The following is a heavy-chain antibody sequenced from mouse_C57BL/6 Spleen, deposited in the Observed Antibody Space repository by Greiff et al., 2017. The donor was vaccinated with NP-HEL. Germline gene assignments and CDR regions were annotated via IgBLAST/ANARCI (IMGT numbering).Heavy chain of an antibody. Sequence: QVQLQQSGAELVRPGASVKLSCKASGYTFTDYYINWVKQRPGQGLEWIARIYPGSGNTYYNEKFKGKATLTAAKSSSTAYMQLSSLTSEDSAVYFCARSYYYGSSYHYYFDYWGQGTTLTVSS. V-gene: IGHV1-76*01. D-gene: IGHD1-1*01. CDR2: IYPGSGNT. CDR3: ARSYYYGSSYHYYFDY. J-gene: IGHJ2*01. CDR1: GYTFTDYY.